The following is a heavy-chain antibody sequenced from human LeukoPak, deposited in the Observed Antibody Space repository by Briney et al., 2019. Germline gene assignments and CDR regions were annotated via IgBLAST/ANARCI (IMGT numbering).Heavy chain of an antibody. J-gene: IGHJ6*03. CDR3: ARGCGSVSYYYYYYMDV. Sequence: ASVKVSCKASGYTFTGYYMHWVRQAPGQGLEWMGRINPNSGGTNYAQKFQGRVTMTRDTSISTAYMELSRLRSDDTAVYYCARGCGSVSYYYYYYMDVWGKGTTVTVSS. CDR2: INPNSGGT. V-gene: IGHV1-2*06. CDR1: GYTFTGYY. D-gene: IGHD2-15*01.